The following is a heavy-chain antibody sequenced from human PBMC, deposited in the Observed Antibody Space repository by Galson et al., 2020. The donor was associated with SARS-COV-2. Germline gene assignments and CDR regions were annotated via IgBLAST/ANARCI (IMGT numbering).Heavy chain of an antibody. CDR1: GGSISSYS. D-gene: IGHD3-16*01. J-gene: IGHJ4*02. CDR3: ARRGPITFGGAVED. CDR2: IYSSGNT. Sequence: SESLSLTCTVSGGSISSYSWGWIRQPPGKRLEWIGYIYSSGNTNYNPSLESRVTISVDTSKNQFSLNLNSVTAADSALYYCARRGPITFGGAVEDWGQGILVTVSS. V-gene: IGHV4-59*08.